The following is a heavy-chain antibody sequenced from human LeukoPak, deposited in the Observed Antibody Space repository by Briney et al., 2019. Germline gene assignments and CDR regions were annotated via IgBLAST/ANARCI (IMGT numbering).Heavy chain of an antibody. D-gene: IGHD3-3*01. J-gene: IGHJ4*02. CDR3: ARDRSGVLSHAIPFEF. Sequence: PGGSLRLSCAASGFTFDDYDMSRVRQAPGKGLEWISHINWSGGSTRYVDSVEGRFTISRDNAKNSVYLQMNSLRLEDTAVYYCARDRSGVLSHAIPFEFWGQGSLVTVSS. V-gene: IGHV3-20*04. CDR2: INWSGGST. CDR1: GFTFDDYD.